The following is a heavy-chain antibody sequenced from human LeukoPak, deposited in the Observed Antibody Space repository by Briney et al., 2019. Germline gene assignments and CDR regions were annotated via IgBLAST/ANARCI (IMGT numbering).Heavy chain of an antibody. J-gene: IGHJ4*02. Sequence: ASVKVSCKASVYTFTSSYMHWVRQAPGQGLAGMGIINPMGDSTTYAQKFQGGVTLTRETPTSTVYMAVSSLRAENTAVYYCARVTSSGYYSNWGQGTLVTVSS. CDR2: INPMGDST. CDR3: ARVTSSGYYSN. V-gene: IGHV1-46*01. CDR1: VYTFTSSY. D-gene: IGHD3-22*01.